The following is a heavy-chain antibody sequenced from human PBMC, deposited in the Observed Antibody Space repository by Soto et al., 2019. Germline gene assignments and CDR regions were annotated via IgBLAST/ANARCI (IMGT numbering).Heavy chain of an antibody. CDR3: ACGDVVGDIMDI. Sequence: QMQLQESGPGLVKPSETLSLSCNVSGGSLTSTTYFWGWVRQPPGKGLEWIGRIFYSGNSYYNPSLKSRFTISVDTSKIQFFLRLRSVTAADSAVYFCACGDVVGDIMDIWGQGTTVTVSS. V-gene: IGHV4-39*01. CDR1: GGSLTSTTYF. CDR2: IFYSGNS. J-gene: IGHJ6*02. D-gene: IGHD4-17*01.